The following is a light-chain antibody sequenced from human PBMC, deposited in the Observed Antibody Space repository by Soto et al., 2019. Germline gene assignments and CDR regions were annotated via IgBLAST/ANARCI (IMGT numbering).Light chain of an antibody. CDR2: DAS. J-gene: IGKJ1*01. V-gene: IGKV3-11*01. Sequence: EIVLKQSPATLSLSPGEGATLSCRASQSVSSYLAWYQQKPGQAPRLLIYDASNRATGIPARFSGSGSGTDFTLIISSLEPEDFAVYYCQQRSNWPVTFGLGTKVEV. CDR3: QQRSNWPVT. CDR1: QSVSSY.